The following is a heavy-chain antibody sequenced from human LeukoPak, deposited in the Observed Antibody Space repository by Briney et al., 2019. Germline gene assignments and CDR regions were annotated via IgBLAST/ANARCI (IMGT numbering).Heavy chain of an antibody. V-gene: IGHV3-74*01. CDR2: INSDGSWT. CDR3: VSFYETY. J-gene: IGHJ4*02. D-gene: IGHD2/OR15-2a*01. Sequence: GMSLRLSCTASGFTFSSHAMHWVRQAPGKGLVWVSHINSDGSWTSYADSVKGRFTISKDNAKNTVYLQMNSLRAEDTAVYYCVSFYETYWGRGTLVTVSS. CDR1: GFTFSSHA.